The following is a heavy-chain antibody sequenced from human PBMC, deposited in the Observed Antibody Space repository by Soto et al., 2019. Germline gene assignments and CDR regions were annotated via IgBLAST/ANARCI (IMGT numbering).Heavy chain of an antibody. CDR2: ISGSGGST. Sequence: ESLKVSCAASGFTFSSYAMSWVRQAPGKGLEWVSAISGSGGSTYYADSVKGRFTISRDNSKNTLYLQMNSLRAEDTAVYYCASSSGRDILLVWGQGTLDIVSS. D-gene: IGHD5-12*01. J-gene: IGHJ4*02. CDR3: ASSSGRDILLV. V-gene: IGHV3-23*01. CDR1: GFTFSSYA.